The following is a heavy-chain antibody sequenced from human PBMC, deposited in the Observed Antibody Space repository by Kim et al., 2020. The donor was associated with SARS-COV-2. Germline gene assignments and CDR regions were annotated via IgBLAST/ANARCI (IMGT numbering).Heavy chain of an antibody. J-gene: IGHJ6*02. CDR1: GGSISSSSCY. D-gene: IGHD3-10*01. CDR2: IYYSGST. CDR3: AREYLTMVRGVIRGGYYYGMDV. Sequence: SETLSLTCTVSGGSISSSSCYWGWIRQPPGKGLEWIGSIYYSGSTYYNPSLKSRVTISVDTSKNQFSLKLSSVTAADTAVYYCAREYLTMVRGVIRGGYYYGMDVWGQGTTVTVSS. V-gene: IGHV4-39*07.